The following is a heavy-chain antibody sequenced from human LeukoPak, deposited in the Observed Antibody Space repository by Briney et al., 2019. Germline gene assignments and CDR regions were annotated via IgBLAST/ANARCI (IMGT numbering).Heavy chain of an antibody. D-gene: IGHD3-22*01. CDR3: ARNYYDGSGYYF. V-gene: IGHV4-39*01. CDR2: LYYSGST. J-gene: IGHJ4*02. CDR1: GGSISSSSYY. Sequence: PSETLSLTCTVSGGSISSSSYYWVWIRQPAGKGLEWIGSLYYSGSTHYKPSLKSRVAIFVDTSKNQFSLRLSSVTAADAAVYYCARNYYDGSGYYFWGQGTQVTVSS.